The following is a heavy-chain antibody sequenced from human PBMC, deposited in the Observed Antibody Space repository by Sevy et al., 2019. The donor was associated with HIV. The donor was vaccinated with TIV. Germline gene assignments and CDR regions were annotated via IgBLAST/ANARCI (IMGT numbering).Heavy chain of an antibody. Sequence: SETLSLTCAVSGGSFSGFSWNWIRQPPGKGLEWIGEVNHYSPSLKSRATISLDTSTNQFSLKLHSVTAADTALYFCAIGVEGVVPSPIIGLGPWAKYWSFDLWGRGTLVTVSS. CDR2: VNH. D-gene: IGHD2-2*02. J-gene: IGHJ2*01. CDR3: AIGVEGVVPSPIIGLGPWAKYWSFDL. V-gene: IGHV4-34*01. CDR1: GGSFSGFS.